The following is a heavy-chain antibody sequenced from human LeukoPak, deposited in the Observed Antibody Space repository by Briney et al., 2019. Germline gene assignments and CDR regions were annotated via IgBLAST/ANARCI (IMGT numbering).Heavy chain of an antibody. CDR3: AHSPYYYGSGSHPPGY. Sequence: ASVKVSCKASGGTFSSYAISWVRQAPGQGLEWMGRIIPIFGTANYAQKFQGRVTITTDESTSTAYMELSSLRSEDTAVYYCAHSPYYYGSGSHPPGYWGQGTLVTVSS. J-gene: IGHJ4*02. V-gene: IGHV1-69*05. D-gene: IGHD3-10*01. CDR2: IIPIFGTA. CDR1: GGTFSSYA.